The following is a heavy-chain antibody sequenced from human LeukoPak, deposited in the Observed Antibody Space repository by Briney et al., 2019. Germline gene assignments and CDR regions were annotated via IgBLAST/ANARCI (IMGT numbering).Heavy chain of an antibody. V-gene: IGHV3-21*01. CDR2: ISSSSYI. CDR3: ARVYWNGFDY. CDR1: GFTFSIYS. D-gene: IGHD1-1*01. Sequence: GGSLRLSCAASGFTFSIYSMNWVRQAPGKGLECVSSISSSSYIYYADSVKGRFTISRDNATNSLYLQMNSLRAEDTAVYYCARVYWNGFDYWGQGTLVTVSS. J-gene: IGHJ4*02.